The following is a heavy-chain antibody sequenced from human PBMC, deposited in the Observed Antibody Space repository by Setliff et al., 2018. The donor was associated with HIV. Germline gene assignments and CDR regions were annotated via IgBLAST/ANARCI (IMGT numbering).Heavy chain of an antibody. CDR2: INQDESEK. CDR1: GFIFRNYW. J-gene: IGHJ5*02. D-gene: IGHD6-13*01. Sequence: GGSLRLSCAVSGFIFRNYWMTWVRQAPGRGLEWVASINQDESEKYYVDSVKGRFTISRDNAQNSLYLQMNSLRPDDTAVYYCARPLLQQLVLGINWFDPWGQGTLVTVSS. CDR3: ARPLLQQLVLGINWFDP. V-gene: IGHV3-7*01.